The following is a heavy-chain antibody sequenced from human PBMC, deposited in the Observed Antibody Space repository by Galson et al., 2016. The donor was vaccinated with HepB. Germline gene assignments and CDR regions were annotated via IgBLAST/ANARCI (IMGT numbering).Heavy chain of an antibody. J-gene: IGHJ3*01. CDR3: ARDSIGGNRAFDV. CDR1: GGSISSGSYY. CDR2: VYISGST. Sequence: TLSPTCTVSGGSISSGSYYWSWIRQPAGEGLEWVGRVYISGSTTYNPSLKSRVTISVDTSNNQFSLNLSSVTAADTAVYYCARDSIGGNRAFDVWGRGTMVTVSS. D-gene: IGHD2-15*01. V-gene: IGHV4-61*02.